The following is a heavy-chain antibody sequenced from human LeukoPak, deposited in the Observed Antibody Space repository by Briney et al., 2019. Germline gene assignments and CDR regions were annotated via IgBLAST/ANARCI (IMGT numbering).Heavy chain of an antibody. CDR2: IYWDDDK. J-gene: IGHJ5*02. CDR1: GFSFTTAGVG. CDR3: AHTVYSTNRSPQYHRFDP. V-gene: IGHV2-5*02. Sequence: SGPTLVKPTQTLTLTCSFSGFSFTTAGVGVGWLRQPPGKTLQWLALIYWDDDKRYSPSLKSRLTITKDTSKNEVALTMTNMDPVDTGTYYCAHTVYSTNRSPQYHRFDPWGRGILVTVSS. D-gene: IGHD1-14*01.